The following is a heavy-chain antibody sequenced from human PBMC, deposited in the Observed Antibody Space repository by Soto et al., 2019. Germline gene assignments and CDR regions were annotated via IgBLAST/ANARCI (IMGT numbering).Heavy chain of an antibody. J-gene: IGHJ4*02. D-gene: IGHD2-8*02. V-gene: IGHV4-34*01. CDR1: GGSFSGYY. CDR3: ARDKITGLFDY. Sequence: QVQLQQWGAGLLKPSETLSLTCAVYGGSFSGYYWTWIRQPPGTGLEWIGEINHSGSTNYNPSLKSRVPISVATSKNRFSLKLTSVTAADTAVYYCARDKITGLFDYWGQGTLVTVSS. CDR2: INHSGST.